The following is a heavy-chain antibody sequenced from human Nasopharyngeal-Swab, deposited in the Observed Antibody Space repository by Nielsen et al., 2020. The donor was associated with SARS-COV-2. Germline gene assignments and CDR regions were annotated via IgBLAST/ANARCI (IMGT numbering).Heavy chain of an antibody. Sequence: SETLSLPCTVSGGSISSYYWSWIRQPPGKGLEWIGYIYYSGSTNYNPSLKSRVTISVDTSKNQFSLKLSSVTAADTAVYYCARAAYDFWSGYPPGMDVWGQGTTVTVSS. D-gene: IGHD3-3*01. CDR2: IYYSGST. CDR1: GGSISSYY. J-gene: IGHJ6*02. V-gene: IGHV4-59*01. CDR3: ARAAYDFWSGYPPGMDV.